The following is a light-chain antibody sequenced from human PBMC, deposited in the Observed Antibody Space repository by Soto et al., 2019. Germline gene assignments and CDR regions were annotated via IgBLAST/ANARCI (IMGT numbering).Light chain of an antibody. J-gene: IGKJ1*01. CDR2: GAS. CDR1: QTVSNSY. V-gene: IGKV3-20*01. Sequence: EIVLTQSPGTLALSPGERATLSCWASQTVSNSYLAWYQQKPGQAPRLLIYGASSRAPGIPDRFSGSGSGTDFTLTINTLEPEDFALYLRQQYAISWTFGQGTKVDIX. CDR3: QQYAISWT.